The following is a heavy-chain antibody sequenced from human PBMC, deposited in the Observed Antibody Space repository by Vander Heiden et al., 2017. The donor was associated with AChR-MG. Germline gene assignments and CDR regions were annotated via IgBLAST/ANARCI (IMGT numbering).Heavy chain of an antibody. CDR3: ARDRSPHSNYVEFGFDP. CDR2: IYYSGST. Sequence: QVQLQESGPGLVKPSETLSLTCTVSGGSVSSGSYYWSWIRQPPGKGLEWIGYIYYSGSTNYNPSLKSRVTISVDTSKNQFSLKLSSVTAADTAVYYCARDRSPHSNYVEFGFDPWGQGTLVTVSS. D-gene: IGHD4-4*01. CDR1: GGSVSSGSYY. J-gene: IGHJ5*02. V-gene: IGHV4-61*01.